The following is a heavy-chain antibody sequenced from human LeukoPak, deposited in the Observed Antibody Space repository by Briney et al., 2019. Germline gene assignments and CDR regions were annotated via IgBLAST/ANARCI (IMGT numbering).Heavy chain of an antibody. CDR2: IYTSGST. CDR3: ARDPPHYYDSSGYYYEDAFDI. D-gene: IGHD3-22*01. J-gene: IGHJ3*02. CDR1: GGSISSYY. V-gene: IGHV4-4*07. Sequence: SSETLSLTCTVSGGSISSYYWSWIRQPAGKGLEWIGRIYTSGSTNYNPSLKSRVTMSVDTSKNQFSLKLSSVTAADTAVYYCARDPPHYYDSSGYYYEDAFDIWGQGTMVTVSS.